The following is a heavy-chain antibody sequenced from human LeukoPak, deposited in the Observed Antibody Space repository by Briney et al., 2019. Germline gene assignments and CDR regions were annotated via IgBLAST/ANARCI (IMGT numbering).Heavy chain of an antibody. D-gene: IGHD6-19*01. Sequence: ASVKVSCKASGYTFTSYGISWVRQATGQGLEWMGWISAYNGNTNYAQKLQGRVTMTTDTSTSTAYMELRSLSSDDTAVYYCARAIAVAGTRWFDPWGQGTLVTVSS. CDR3: ARAIAVAGTRWFDP. V-gene: IGHV1-18*01. CDR1: GYTFTSYG. CDR2: ISAYNGNT. J-gene: IGHJ5*02.